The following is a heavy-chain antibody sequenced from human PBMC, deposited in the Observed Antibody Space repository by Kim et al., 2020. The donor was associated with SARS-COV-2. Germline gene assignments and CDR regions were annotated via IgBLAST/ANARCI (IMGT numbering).Heavy chain of an antibody. CDR3: ARHQYYDILTGYFDY. Sequence: PSFQGHVTISADKSISTAYLQWSSLKASDTAMYYCARHQYYDILTGYFDYWGQGTLVTVSS. V-gene: IGHV5-10-1*01. J-gene: IGHJ4*02. D-gene: IGHD3-9*01.